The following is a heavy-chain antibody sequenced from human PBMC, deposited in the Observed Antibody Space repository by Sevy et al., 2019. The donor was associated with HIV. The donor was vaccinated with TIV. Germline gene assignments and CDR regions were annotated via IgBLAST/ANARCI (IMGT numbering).Heavy chain of an antibody. D-gene: IGHD3-10*01. CDR1: GFTFSSYW. CDR3: ARDRVYYYGSGSYTYYFDY. CDR2: IKQDGSEK. Sequence: GGSLRLSCAASGFTFSSYWMSWVRQAPGKGLEWVANIKQDGSEKYYVDSVKGRLTISRDKAKNSLYLQMNSLRAEDTAVYYCARDRVYYYGSGSYTYYFDYWGQGTLVTVSS. V-gene: IGHV3-7*01. J-gene: IGHJ4*02.